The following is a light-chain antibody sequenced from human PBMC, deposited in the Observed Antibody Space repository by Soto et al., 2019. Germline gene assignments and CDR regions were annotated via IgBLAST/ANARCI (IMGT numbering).Light chain of an antibody. CDR1: QSVSYY. J-gene: IGKJ4*01. Sequence: EILMTQSPATLSVSPGERVTFSCRASQSVSYYLAWYQQKPGQAPRLLIYGASNRATGIPDRFSGSGSGTDFTLTISSLEPEDFAVYYCQQRSFWPLAFGGGTKVDIK. V-gene: IGKV3-11*01. CDR2: GAS. CDR3: QQRSFWPLA.